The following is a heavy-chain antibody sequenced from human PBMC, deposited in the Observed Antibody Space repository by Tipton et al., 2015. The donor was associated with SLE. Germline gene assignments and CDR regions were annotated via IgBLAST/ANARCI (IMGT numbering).Heavy chain of an antibody. Sequence: TLSLTCAVYGGSFSGYYWSWIRQPPGKGLEWIGEINHSGSTNYNPSLKSRVTISVDTSKNQFSLKLSSVTAADTAVYYCARENRSLRGLFDYWGQGTLATVSS. CDR1: GGSFSGYY. CDR3: ARENRSLRGLFDY. J-gene: IGHJ4*02. D-gene: IGHD4-17*01. CDR2: INHSGST. V-gene: IGHV4-34*01.